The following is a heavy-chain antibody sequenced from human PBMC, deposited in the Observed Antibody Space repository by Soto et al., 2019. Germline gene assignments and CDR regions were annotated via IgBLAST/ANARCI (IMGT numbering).Heavy chain of an antibody. CDR2: IYHAGSV. CDR3: ARTFEYYGMDV. CDR1: GYSIASGYY. J-gene: IGHJ6*02. V-gene: IGHV4-38-2*01. Sequence: SETLSLTCSVSGYSIASGYYWAWIRQSPGKGLEWIGSIYHAGSVYYNPSLNSRVAVSLDTSKNHFSLKLTSVTAADTAVYYCARTFEYYGMDVWGQGTTVTVSS. D-gene: IGHD3-9*01.